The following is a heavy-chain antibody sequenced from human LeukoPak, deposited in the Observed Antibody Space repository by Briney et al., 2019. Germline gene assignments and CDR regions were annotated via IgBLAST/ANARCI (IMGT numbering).Heavy chain of an antibody. D-gene: IGHD1-26*01. CDR2: ISGSGDNT. CDR1: GFTFSSYA. CDR3: ARDLSGSYSYFDY. V-gene: IGHV3-23*01. J-gene: IGHJ4*02. Sequence: GGSLRLSCAASGFTFSSYAMSWVRQAPGKGLEWVSGISGSGDNTYYADSVKGRFTISRDNSKNTLYLQMNSLRAEDTAVYYCARDLSGSYSYFDYWGQGTLVTVSS.